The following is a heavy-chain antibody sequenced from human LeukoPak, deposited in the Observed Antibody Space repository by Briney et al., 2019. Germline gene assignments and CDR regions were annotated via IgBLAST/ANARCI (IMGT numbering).Heavy chain of an antibody. Sequence: ASVKASCKASGCRFISNYIQWVRQAPGLGPEWIGWMHPGNGNTRYAEKFQGRVTMTRDTSINTAYMDLSSLRSDDTAVYYCAREGSYCVGGDCYSFDFWGQGTLITVSS. V-gene: IGHV1-2*02. CDR2: MHPGNGNT. CDR1: GCRFISNY. J-gene: IGHJ4*02. D-gene: IGHD2-21*02. CDR3: AREGSYCVGGDCYSFDF.